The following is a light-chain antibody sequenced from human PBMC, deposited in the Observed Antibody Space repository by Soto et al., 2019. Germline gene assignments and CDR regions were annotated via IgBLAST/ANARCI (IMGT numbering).Light chain of an antibody. CDR2: DAS. CDR1: QHIRSNY. CDR3: QQRTNWPIT. J-gene: IGKJ5*01. V-gene: IGKV3D-20*02. Sequence: ESVLTQSPGTLSLSPGERATLSCRASQHIRSNYLAWYQHKPGQAPRLLIYDASNRAPGIPARFSGSGSGTDFTLTISSLEPEDFAVYYCQQRTNWPITFGQGTRLEIK.